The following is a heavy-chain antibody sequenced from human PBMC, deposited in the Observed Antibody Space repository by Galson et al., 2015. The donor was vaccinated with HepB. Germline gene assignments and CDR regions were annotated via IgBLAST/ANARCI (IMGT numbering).Heavy chain of an antibody. D-gene: IGHD6-13*01. J-gene: IGHJ6*02. CDR1: GYTFFRYG. CDR3: ARDKGVAAAGAFWNTDYFGMDV. V-gene: IGHV1-18*01. Sequence: SVKVSCKASGYTFFRYGISWVRQAPGQGLEWMGWISTFTGNTNYAQKVQGRVTMTTDTSTSTAYMELRSLRSDDTAVYYCARDKGVAAAGAFWNTDYFGMDVWGQGTTVTVSS. CDR2: ISTFTGNT.